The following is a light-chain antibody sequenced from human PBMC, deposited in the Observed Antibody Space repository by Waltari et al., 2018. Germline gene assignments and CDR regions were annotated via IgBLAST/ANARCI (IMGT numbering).Light chain of an antibody. CDR3: SSYATGGTYV. CDR1: SSDVGGYNL. J-gene: IGLJ1*01. CDR2: DVS. Sequence: QSALTQPASVSGSPGQSITVSCTGTSSDVGGYNLVSWYQQHPGKAPKLMIYDVSIRPSGVSNRFSGSKSGNTASLTISGLQAEDEADYYCSSYATGGTYVFGTGTKVTVL. V-gene: IGLV2-14*03.